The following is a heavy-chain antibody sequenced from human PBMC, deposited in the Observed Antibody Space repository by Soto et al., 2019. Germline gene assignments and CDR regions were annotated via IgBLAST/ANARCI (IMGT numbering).Heavy chain of an antibody. CDR3: ARCGGDCYSGFYWFDP. CDR2: IIPIFGTA. CDR1: GGTSSSYA. V-gene: IGHV1-69*13. J-gene: IGHJ5*02. Sequence: SVKVSYKASGGTSSSYAISWVRQAPGQGLEWMGGIIPIFGTANYAQKFQGRVTITADESTSTAYMELSSLRSEDTAVYYCARCGGDCYSGFYWFDPWGQGTLVTVSS. D-gene: IGHD2-21*02.